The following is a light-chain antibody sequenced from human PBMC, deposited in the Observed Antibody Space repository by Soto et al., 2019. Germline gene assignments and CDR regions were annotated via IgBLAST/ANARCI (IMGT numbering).Light chain of an antibody. CDR3: QKYSSVPV. V-gene: IGKV1-27*01. CDR2: AAS. J-gene: IGKJ3*01. Sequence: DIQMTQSTPSLSASVGDRVTITCRASQDISNFVAWYQQKPGKAPKLLIYAASTLQSGVPARFSGSGSGTDFTLTINSLQPEDVATYSCQKYSSVPVFGPGTKVEIK. CDR1: QDISNF.